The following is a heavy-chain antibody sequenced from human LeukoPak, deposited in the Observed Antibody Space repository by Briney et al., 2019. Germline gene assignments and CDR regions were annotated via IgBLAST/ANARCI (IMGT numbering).Heavy chain of an antibody. D-gene: IGHD2-2*01. J-gene: IGHJ3*02. Sequence: GGSLRLSCAASGFTFSSYGMHWVRQVPGKGLEWVAFIRYDGSNKYYADSVKGRFTISRDNSKNTLYLQMNSLRAEDTAVYYCAKVDCSSTSCLYIGAFDIWGQGTMVTVSS. CDR2: IRYDGSNK. V-gene: IGHV3-30*02. CDR1: GFTFSSYG. CDR3: AKVDCSSTSCLYIGAFDI.